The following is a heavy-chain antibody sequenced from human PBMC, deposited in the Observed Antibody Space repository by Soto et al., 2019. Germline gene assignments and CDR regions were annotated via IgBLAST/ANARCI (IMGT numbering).Heavy chain of an antibody. Sequence: ASVKVSCKASGYTFTGYYMHWVRQAPGQGLEWMGWINPNSGGTNYAQKFQGWVTMTRDTSISTAYMELSRLRSDDTAVYYCARDRVESGYPEYFQHWGQGTLVTVSS. J-gene: IGHJ1*01. D-gene: IGHD3-22*01. CDR3: ARDRVESGYPEYFQH. CDR2: INPNSGGT. CDR1: GYTFTGYY. V-gene: IGHV1-2*04.